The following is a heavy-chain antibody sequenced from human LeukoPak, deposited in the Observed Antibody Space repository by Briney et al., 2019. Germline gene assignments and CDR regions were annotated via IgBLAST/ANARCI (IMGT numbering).Heavy chain of an antibody. CDR1: GFTVSSNY. CDR2: IYSGGST. CDR3: ARDPIIAAAGTGPNYYYYYGMDV. Sequence: GGSLRLSCAASGFTVSSNYMSWVRQAPGKGLEWVSVIYSGGSTYYADSVKGRFTISRDNSKNTLYLQMNSLRAEDTAVYYCARDPIIAAAGTGPNYYYYYGMDVWGQGTTVTVSS. V-gene: IGHV3-66*01. D-gene: IGHD6-13*01. J-gene: IGHJ6*02.